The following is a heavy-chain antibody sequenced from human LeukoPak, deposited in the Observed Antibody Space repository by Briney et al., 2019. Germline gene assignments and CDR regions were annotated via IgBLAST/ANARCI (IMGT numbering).Heavy chain of an antibody. CDR1: GYTLTELS. CDR2: FDPEDGET. D-gene: IGHD6-13*01. V-gene: IGHV1-24*01. CDR3: ARALPRIAAAGTLGRLFDY. J-gene: IGHJ4*02. Sequence: ASVKVSCKVSGYTLTELSMHWVRQAPGKGLEWMGGFDPEDGETIYAQKFQGRVTMTEDTSTDTAYMELSSLRSEDTAVYYCARALPRIAAAGTLGRLFDYWGQGTLVTVSS.